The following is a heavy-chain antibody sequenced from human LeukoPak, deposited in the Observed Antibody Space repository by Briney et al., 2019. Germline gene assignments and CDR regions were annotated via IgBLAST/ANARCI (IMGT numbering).Heavy chain of an antibody. Sequence: ASVKVSCKASGYTFTGYYMHWVRQAPGQGLEWMGWMNPNSGNTGYAQKFQGRVTMTRNTSISTAYMELSSLRSEDTAVYYCARGRKVRGVIFDYWGQGTLVTVSS. V-gene: IGHV1-8*02. CDR1: GYTFTGYY. J-gene: IGHJ4*02. CDR2: MNPNSGNT. D-gene: IGHD3-10*01. CDR3: ARGRKVRGVIFDY.